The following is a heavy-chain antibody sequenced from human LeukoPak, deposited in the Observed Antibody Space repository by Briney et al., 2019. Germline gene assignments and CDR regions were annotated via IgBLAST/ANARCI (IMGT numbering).Heavy chain of an antibody. V-gene: IGHV3-23*01. CDR1: GFTFNSYS. CDR3: AKVVGSGWFDY. D-gene: IGHD6-19*01. CDR2: ISGSGGST. J-gene: IGHJ4*02. Sequence: PGGSLRLSCAASGFTFNSYSMNWVRQAPGKGLEWVSAISGSGGSTYYADSVKGRFTISRDNSKNTLYLQMNSLRAEDTAVYYCAKVVGSGWFDYWGQGTLVTVSS.